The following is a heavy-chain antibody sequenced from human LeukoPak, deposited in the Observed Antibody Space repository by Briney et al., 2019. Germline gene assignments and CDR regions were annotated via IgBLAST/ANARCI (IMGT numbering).Heavy chain of an antibody. D-gene: IGHD3-22*01. V-gene: IGHV3-7*01. J-gene: IGHJ4*02. CDR3: ASNYYESSGLPW. Sequence: PGGSLRLSCAAPGFTFSIYWMSWGRQAPGKGLEWVANIKMDGSERYYVDSVKGRFTISRDNAKNSVFLQMNSLRAEDTAVYYSASNYYESSGLPWWGQGTLVTVSS. CDR1: GFTFSIYW. CDR2: IKMDGSER.